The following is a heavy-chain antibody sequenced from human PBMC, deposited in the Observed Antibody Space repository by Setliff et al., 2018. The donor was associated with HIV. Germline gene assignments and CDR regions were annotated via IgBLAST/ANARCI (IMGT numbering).Heavy chain of an antibody. CDR3: ARRAYCSSTTCFDN. J-gene: IGHJ4*02. CDR1: GFSFSTNA. CDR2: IDNTDKT. V-gene: IGHV3-66*04. D-gene: IGHD2-2*01. Sequence: PGGSLRLSCEASGFSFSTNAMGWVRQAPGKGLEWVSGIDNTDKTLYADSLKGRFTISRDTSKNTLYLQMNSLRAEDTAVYYCARRAYCSSTTCFDNWGQGTLVTVPQ.